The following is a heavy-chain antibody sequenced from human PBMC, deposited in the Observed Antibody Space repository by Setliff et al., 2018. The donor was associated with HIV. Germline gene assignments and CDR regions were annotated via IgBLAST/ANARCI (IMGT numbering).Heavy chain of an antibody. CDR3: ARVFPPIRGAPFGTPPGAFDI. D-gene: IGHD2-15*01. CDR2: VYTSGST. V-gene: IGHV4-4*07. CDR1: GGSMSTYY. J-gene: IGHJ3*02. Sequence: SETLSLTCSVSGGSMSTYYWSWIRRPAGKRLEWIGRVYTSGSTIYNPSLRSRVTMSVDTSKSQFSLKLNSVAAADTAVYYCARVFPPIRGAPFGTPPGAFDIWGQGTMVTVSS.